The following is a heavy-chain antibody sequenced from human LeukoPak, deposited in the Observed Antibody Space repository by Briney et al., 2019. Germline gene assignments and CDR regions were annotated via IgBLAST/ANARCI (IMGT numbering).Heavy chain of an antibody. J-gene: IGHJ4*02. CDR3: ARGSIFGVAIGGYYFDY. V-gene: IGHV4-39*01. CDR2: IYDDGST. CDR1: GGSISSFAYY. D-gene: IGHD3-3*01. Sequence: PSETLSLTCTVSGGSISSFAYYWGWVRQPPVKGLEWIGSIYDDGSTYYNPSLKSRVTISVDTSRNQFSLKLTSVTAADTAVYYCARGSIFGVAIGGYYFDYWGQGTLVTVSS.